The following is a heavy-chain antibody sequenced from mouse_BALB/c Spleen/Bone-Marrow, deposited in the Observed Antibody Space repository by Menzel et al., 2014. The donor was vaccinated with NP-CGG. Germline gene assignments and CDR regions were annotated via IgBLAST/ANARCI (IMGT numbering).Heavy chain of an antibody. Sequence: VQLQQSGGGLVQPGGSLKLSCAASGFDFSRYWMSWVRQAPGKGLEWIGEINPDSSTINYTPSLKDKFIISRDNAENTLYLQMSKVRSEDTALYYCSRLYYYGNFAYWGQGTLVTVSA. CDR3: SRLYYYGNFAY. CDR1: GFDFSRYW. CDR2: INPDSSTI. D-gene: IGHD1-1*01. V-gene: IGHV4-1*02. J-gene: IGHJ3*01.